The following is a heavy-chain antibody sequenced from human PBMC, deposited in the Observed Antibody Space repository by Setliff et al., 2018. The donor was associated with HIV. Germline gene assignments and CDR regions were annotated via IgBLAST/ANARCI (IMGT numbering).Heavy chain of an antibody. D-gene: IGHD2-21*02. V-gene: IGHV4-38-2*02. CDR1: GYSISSGYF. J-gene: IGHJ6*02. CDR2: LYHNGAS. Sequence: SETLSLTCSVSGYSISSGYFWGWVRQPPGKGLEWIGSLYHNGASYYNPSLESRVTISVDTSKNQFSLKLSSVTAADTAVYYCARHRRGDYYSYYYYYYGMDVWGQGTTVTVSS. CDR3: ARHRRGDYYSYYYYYYGMDV.